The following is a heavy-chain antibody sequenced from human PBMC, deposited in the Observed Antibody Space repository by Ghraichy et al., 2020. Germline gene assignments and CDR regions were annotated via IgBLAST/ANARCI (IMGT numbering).Heavy chain of an antibody. J-gene: IGHJ4*02. V-gene: IGHV3-48*01. Sequence: GSLRLSCAGSGFMFSNYDMNWVRQAPGKGLEWLSYISSSDSVRYYAESVKGRFTISRANAKNSLYLQMNSLRLEDTAVYFCARGDTGNYAYFDHWGQGALVTVSS. CDR2: ISSSDSVR. CDR3: ARGDTGNYAYFDH. D-gene: IGHD1-26*01. CDR1: GFMFSNYD.